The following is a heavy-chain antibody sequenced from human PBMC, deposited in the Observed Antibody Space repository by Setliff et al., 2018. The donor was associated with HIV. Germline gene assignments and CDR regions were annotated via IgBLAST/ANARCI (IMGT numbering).Heavy chain of an antibody. CDR2: IYTTGST. Sequence: SETLSLTCTVSGGSTSSGSHYWSWIRQPAGKGLEWIGHIYTTGSTNYNPPLKGRVTISGDTSKNQFSLKLSSVTAADTAVYYCARGNDYGGSYYFDYWGQGTLVTVSS. CDR3: ARGNDYGGSYYFDY. CDR1: GGSTSSGSHY. V-gene: IGHV4-61*09. J-gene: IGHJ4*02. D-gene: IGHD4-17*01.